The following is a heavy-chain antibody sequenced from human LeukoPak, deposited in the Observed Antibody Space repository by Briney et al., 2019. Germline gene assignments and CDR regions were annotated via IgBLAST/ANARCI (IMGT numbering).Heavy chain of an antibody. CDR1: GYTFISYS. Sequence: GASVKVSCKASGYTFISYSMNWVRQAPGQGLEWMGWINTNTGNPTYAQGFTGRFVFSLDTSVSTAYLQISSLKAEDTAVYYCARAAGVVRGVRIRNWFDPWGQGTLVTVSS. V-gene: IGHV7-4-1*02. CDR3: ARAAGVVRGVRIRNWFDP. D-gene: IGHD3-10*01. J-gene: IGHJ5*02. CDR2: INTNTGNP.